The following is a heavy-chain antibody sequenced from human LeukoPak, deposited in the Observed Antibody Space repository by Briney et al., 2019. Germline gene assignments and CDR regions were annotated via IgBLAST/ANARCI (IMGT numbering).Heavy chain of an antibody. Sequence: PSETLSLTCTVSGGSISSSSYYWGWIRQPPGTGLEWIGSIYYSGSTYYNPSLKSRVTISVDTSKNQFSLKLSSVTAADTAVYYCARGKGIAARPNWFDPWGQGTLVTVSS. D-gene: IGHD6-6*01. CDR3: ARGKGIAARPNWFDP. V-gene: IGHV4-39*07. CDR2: IYYSGST. J-gene: IGHJ5*02. CDR1: GGSISSSSYY.